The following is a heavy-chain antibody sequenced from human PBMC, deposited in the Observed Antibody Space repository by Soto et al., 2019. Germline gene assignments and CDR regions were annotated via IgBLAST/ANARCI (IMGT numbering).Heavy chain of an antibody. CDR2: ISGSGGST. CDR3: AKGLGYCSGGSCYEPGTSYYYYMDV. Sequence: GGSLRLSCAASGFTFSSYAMSWVRQAPGKGLEWVSAISGSGGSTYYADSVKGRFTISRDNSGNTLYLQMNSLRAEDTAVYYCAKGLGYCSGGSCYEPGTSYYYYMDVWGKGTTVTVSS. V-gene: IGHV3-23*01. D-gene: IGHD2-15*01. CDR1: GFTFSSYA. J-gene: IGHJ6*03.